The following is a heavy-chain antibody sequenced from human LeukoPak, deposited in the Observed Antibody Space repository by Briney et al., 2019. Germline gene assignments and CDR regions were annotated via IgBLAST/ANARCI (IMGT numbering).Heavy chain of an antibody. J-gene: IGHJ4*02. D-gene: IGHD5-18*01. Sequence: KPSETLSLTCAVYGGSFCVYYWSCIPDPPGEGVECFGEINHSGSTNDNPSLKSRVTISVDMSKNQFSLKLSSVTAADTAVYYCARRTAMVRPFDYWGQGTLVPVSS. CDR3: ARRTAMVRPFDY. CDR1: GGSFCVYY. V-gene: IGHV4-34*01. CDR2: INHSGST.